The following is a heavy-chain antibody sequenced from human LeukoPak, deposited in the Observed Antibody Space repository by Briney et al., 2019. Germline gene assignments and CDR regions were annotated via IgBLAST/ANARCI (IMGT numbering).Heavy chain of an antibody. CDR1: GFTFSSYA. CDR3: AKDWRRGYSYGFDY. D-gene: IGHD5-18*01. J-gene: IGHJ4*02. Sequence: GGSLRLSCAASGFTFSSYAMSWVRQAPGKGLEWVSAISGSGGSTYYADSVKGRFTISRDNSKNTLYLQMNGLRAEDTAVYYCAKDWRRGYSYGFDYWGQGTLVTVSS. CDR2: ISGSGGST. V-gene: IGHV3-23*01.